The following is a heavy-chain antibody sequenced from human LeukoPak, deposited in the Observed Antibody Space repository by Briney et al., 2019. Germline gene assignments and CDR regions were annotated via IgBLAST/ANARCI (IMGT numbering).Heavy chain of an antibody. CDR3: AKPYYYDSGSSRTYYFDY. CDR2: ISGSGGST. V-gene: IGHV3-23*01. J-gene: IGHJ4*02. Sequence: PGGSLRLSCAASGFTFSSYAMSWVPQAPGKGLEWVSAISGSGGSTHYADSVKGRFTISRDNSKNTLYLQMNSLRAEDTAVYYCAKPYYYDSGSSRTYYFDYWGQGTLVTVSS. D-gene: IGHD3-10*01. CDR1: GFTFSSYA.